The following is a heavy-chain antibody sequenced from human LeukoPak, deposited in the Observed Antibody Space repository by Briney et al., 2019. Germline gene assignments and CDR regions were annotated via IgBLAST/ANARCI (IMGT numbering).Heavy chain of an antibody. J-gene: IGHJ5*02. CDR3: ARGPCSSTSCYTGFDP. D-gene: IGHD2-2*02. CDR1: GGSISSYY. CDR2: IYYSGST. V-gene: IGHV4-59*01. Sequence: SETLSLTCTVSGGSISSYYWSWIRQPPGKGLEWIGYIYYSGSTNYNPSLTSRVTISVDTSKNQFSLKLSSVTAADTAVYYCARGPCSSTSCYTGFDPWGQGTLVTVSS.